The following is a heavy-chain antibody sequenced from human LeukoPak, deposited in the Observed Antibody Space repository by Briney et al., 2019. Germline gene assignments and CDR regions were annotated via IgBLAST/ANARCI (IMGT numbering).Heavy chain of an antibody. D-gene: IGHD1-14*01. CDR1: GYTFNSYG. Sequence: ASVKVSCKASGYTFNSYGISWVRQAPGQGLEWMEWISVYNGNTNYAQKLQGRVTMTTDTSTSTAYMELRSLRSDDTAVYYCARDRLSPGPDGNWFDPWGQGTLVTVSS. V-gene: IGHV1-18*01. J-gene: IGHJ5*02. CDR2: ISVYNGNT. CDR3: ARDRLSPGPDGNWFDP.